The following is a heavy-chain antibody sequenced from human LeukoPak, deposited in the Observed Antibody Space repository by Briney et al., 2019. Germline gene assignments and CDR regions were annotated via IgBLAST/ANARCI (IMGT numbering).Heavy chain of an antibody. CDR1: GYTFTGYY. D-gene: IGHD6-13*01. V-gene: IGHV1-2*02. J-gene: IGHJ5*02. CDR3: ARVGVAAAGTGRYNWFDP. CDR2: INPNSGGT. Sequence: GASVKVSCKASGYTFTGYYMHWVRQAPGQGLEWMGWINPNSGGTNYAQKFQGRVTMTRDTSISTAYMELSRLRSDDTAVYYCARVGVAAAGTGRYNWFDPWGQGTLVTVSS.